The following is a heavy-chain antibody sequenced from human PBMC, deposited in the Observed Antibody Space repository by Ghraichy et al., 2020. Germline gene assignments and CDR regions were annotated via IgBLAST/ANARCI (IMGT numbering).Heavy chain of an antibody. CDR2: ISGSGASA. V-gene: IGHV3-23*01. CDR3: AKGNGFPFFDV. D-gene: IGHD1-1*01. CDR1: GFTLSTYA. Sequence: GGSLRLSCAASGFTLSTYAMSWVRQAPGKGLEWVSAISGSGASAYSADSVKGRFTISRDNSKSTLYLQMNSLRAEDTAIYYCAKGNGFPFFDVWGQGTMVTVS. J-gene: IGHJ3*01.